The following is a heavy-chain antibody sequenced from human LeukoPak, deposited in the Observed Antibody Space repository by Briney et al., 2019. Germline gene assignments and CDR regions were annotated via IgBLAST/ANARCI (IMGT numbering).Heavy chain of an antibody. CDR2: IRGTGDST. V-gene: IGHV3-23*01. Sequence: PGGSLRLSCAAFGFTFTSIAMTWVRQAPGKGLEWVSTIRGTGDSTHYADSVKGRFIISRDKSKNMLYLQMNGLRAEDTAIYYCAKGQELDDGVFDSWGQGTLVTVSS. CDR1: GFTFTSIA. D-gene: IGHD1-1*01. J-gene: IGHJ4*02. CDR3: AKGQELDDGVFDS.